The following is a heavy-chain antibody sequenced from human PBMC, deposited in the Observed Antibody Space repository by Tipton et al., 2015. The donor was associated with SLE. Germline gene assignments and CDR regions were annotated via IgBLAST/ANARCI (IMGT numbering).Heavy chain of an antibody. V-gene: IGHV4-34*01. J-gene: IGHJ5*02. CDR1: GGSFSGYY. Sequence: LRLSCAVYGGSFSGYYWSWIRQPPGKGLEWIGEINHSGSTNYNPSLKSRVTISVDTSKNQFSLKLSSVTAADTAEYYCARRNPGDWFDPWGQGTLVTVSS. CDR3: ARRNPGDWFDP. D-gene: IGHD3-10*01. CDR2: INHSGST.